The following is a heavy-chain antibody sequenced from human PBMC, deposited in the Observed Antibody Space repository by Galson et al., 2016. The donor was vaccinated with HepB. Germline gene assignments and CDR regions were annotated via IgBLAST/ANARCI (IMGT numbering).Heavy chain of an antibody. D-gene: IGHD2-2*01. Sequence: SETLSLTCIVSGGSISSSSYYWSWIRQPPGKGLEWIGNVYYSGTTNYNSSLKSRVTISIDTSKNQFSLKLSSVTAADTAVYYCATGGSQSIYQFDHWGLGTLVTGSS. V-gene: IGHV4-61*01. CDR3: ATGGSQSIYQFDH. CDR2: VYYSGTT. J-gene: IGHJ4*02. CDR1: GGSISSSSYY.